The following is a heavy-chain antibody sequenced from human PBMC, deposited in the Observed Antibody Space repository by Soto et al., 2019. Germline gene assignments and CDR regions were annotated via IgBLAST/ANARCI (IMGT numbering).Heavy chain of an antibody. Sequence: QVQLQESGPGLVKPSQTLSLTCTVSGGSISSGGYYWSWIRQHPGKGLEWIGYIYYSGSTYYNPSLKSRVTISVDTSKNQFSLKLSSVTAADTAVYYCATVSTVTTYAEYFQHWGQGTLVTVSS. CDR3: ATVSTVTTYAEYFQH. V-gene: IGHV4-31*03. CDR1: GGSISSGGYY. CDR2: IYYSGST. D-gene: IGHD4-17*01. J-gene: IGHJ1*01.